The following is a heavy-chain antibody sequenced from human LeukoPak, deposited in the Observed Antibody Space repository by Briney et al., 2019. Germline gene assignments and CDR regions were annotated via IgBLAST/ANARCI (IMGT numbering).Heavy chain of an antibody. CDR3: ARDSSTSHYYYDSSGQAYCFDY. CDR2: INPNSGGT. CDR1: GYTFTGYY. D-gene: IGHD3-22*01. V-gene: IGHV1-2*02. Sequence: ASVKVSCKASGYTFTGYYMHWVRQAPGQGLEWMGWINPNSGGTNYAQKFQGRVTMTKDTSISTAYMELSRLRSDDTAVNYCARDSSTSHYYYDSSGQAYCFDYWGQGTLVTVSS. J-gene: IGHJ4*02.